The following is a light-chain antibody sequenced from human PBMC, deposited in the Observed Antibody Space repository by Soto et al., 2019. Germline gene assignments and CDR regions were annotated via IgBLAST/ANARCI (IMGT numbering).Light chain of an antibody. V-gene: IGKV3-15*01. CDR2: GAS. J-gene: IGKJ1*01. CDR3: QQYFEWPPMT. Sequence: ELGMTQSPSTLSVSPGERATLSCRASETVATNLAWYQQKPGQAPRLLISGASTMTAGISDRFRGSGSGTEFTLTISSLLSEDSAIYYCQQYFEWPPMTFGQGTKVEI. CDR1: ETVATN.